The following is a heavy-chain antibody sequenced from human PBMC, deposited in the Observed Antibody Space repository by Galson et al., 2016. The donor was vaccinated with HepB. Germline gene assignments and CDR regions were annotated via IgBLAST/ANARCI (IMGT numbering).Heavy chain of an antibody. Sequence: SETLSLTCTVSGGSVSSGSYYWSWIRQPPGKGLEWIAYIYYSGYTNSNPSLKSRVTISVDTSKNQFSLKLSSVTTADTAVYYCSRDALGTIDYWGQGTLVTVSS. V-gene: IGHV4-61*01. CDR1: GGSVSSGSYY. CDR2: IYYSGYT. CDR3: SRDALGTIDY. J-gene: IGHJ4*02. D-gene: IGHD2-2*01.